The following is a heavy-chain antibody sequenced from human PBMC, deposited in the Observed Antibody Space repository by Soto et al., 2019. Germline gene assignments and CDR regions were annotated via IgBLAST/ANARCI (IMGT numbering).Heavy chain of an antibody. CDR1: GDRFTSYY. CDR2: INPSGGST. Sequence: ASVKLSCKACGDRFTSYYMHWVRQAPKQGLEWMGIINPSGGSTSYAQKFQGRVTMTRDTSTSTVYMELSSLRSEDTAVYYCARDLQVAGTGGGIDYWGQGTLVTVSS. D-gene: IGHD6-19*01. V-gene: IGHV1-46*01. J-gene: IGHJ4*02. CDR3: ARDLQVAGTGGGIDY.